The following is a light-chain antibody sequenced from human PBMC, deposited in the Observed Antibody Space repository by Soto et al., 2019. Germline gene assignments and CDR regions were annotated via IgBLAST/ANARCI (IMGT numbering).Light chain of an antibody. J-gene: IGKJ1*01. V-gene: IGKV3-11*01. Sequence: EVILTQSPATLSLSPGDRATLSCRASQSVSSYLAWYQQKPGQAPRLLIYDVSNRATGIPARFSGSGSGTDFTLTISSLEPEDFAVYFCQQYKDWPTTFGQGTKVEIK. CDR1: QSVSSY. CDR2: DVS. CDR3: QQYKDWPTT.